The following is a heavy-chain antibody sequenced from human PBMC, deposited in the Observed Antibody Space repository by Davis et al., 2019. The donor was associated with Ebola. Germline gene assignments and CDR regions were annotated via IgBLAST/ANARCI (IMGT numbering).Heavy chain of an antibody. CDR3: ASLPVVEDYYYGMDV. D-gene: IGHD2-21*01. CDR1: GGSVGSDY. J-gene: IGHJ6*04. V-gene: IGHV4-59*02. CDR2: ISNGGRT. Sequence: SETLSLTCSVSGGSVGSDYWSWIRQSPGKGLEWIAFISNGGRTIYNPSLRGRVTISIDTSKNQFSLEVRSVTAADTAVYYCASLPVVEDYYYGMDVWGKGTTVTVSS.